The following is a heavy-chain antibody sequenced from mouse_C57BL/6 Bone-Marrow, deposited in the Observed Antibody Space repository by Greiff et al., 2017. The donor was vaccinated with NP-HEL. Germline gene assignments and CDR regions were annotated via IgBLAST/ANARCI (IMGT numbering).Heavy chain of an antibody. CDR2: IYPRSGNT. Sequence: VQRVESGAELARPGASVKLSCKASGYTFTSYGISWVKQRTGQGLEWIGEIYPRSGNTYYNEKFKGKATLTADKSSSTAYMELRSLTSEDSAVYFCVPSRGYYNWGQGTTLTVSS. V-gene: IGHV1-81*01. CDR3: VPSRGYYN. D-gene: IGHD2-3*01. J-gene: IGHJ2*01. CDR1: GYTFTSYG.